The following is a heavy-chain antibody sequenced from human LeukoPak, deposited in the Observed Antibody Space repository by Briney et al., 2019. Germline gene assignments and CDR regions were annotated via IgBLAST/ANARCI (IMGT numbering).Heavy chain of an antibody. CDR2: ISSSSNTI. J-gene: IGHJ4*02. D-gene: IGHD4-17*01. Sequence: PGGSLRLSCAASGFTFSGYSMNWVRQAPGKGLEWVSYISSSSNTIHYADSVKGRFTISRDNAKNSLYLQMNSLRAEDTAVYYCARDRHLGDYGDYRIDYWGQGTLVTVSS. CDR1: GFTFSGYS. V-gene: IGHV3-48*04. CDR3: ARDRHLGDYGDYRIDY.